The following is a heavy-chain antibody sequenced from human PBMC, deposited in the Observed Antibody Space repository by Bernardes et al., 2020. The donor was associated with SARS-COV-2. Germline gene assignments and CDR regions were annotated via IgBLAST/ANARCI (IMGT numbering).Heavy chain of an antibody. CDR1: GFNFSSYA. J-gene: IGHJ4*02. Sequence: GGSLRLSCAASGFNFSSYAMNWVRQAPGKGLQWVSSITASTNYTQYTDSVEGRFTVSRDNAKNSLYLEMTSLRAEDTAVYYCAGTKVVTPRLFDYWGQGTLVTVSP. CDR3: AGTKVVTPRLFDY. CDR2: ITASTNYT. D-gene: IGHD2-21*02. V-gene: IGHV3-21*04.